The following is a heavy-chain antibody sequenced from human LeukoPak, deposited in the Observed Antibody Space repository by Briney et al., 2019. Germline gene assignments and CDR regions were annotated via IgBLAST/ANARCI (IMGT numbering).Heavy chain of an antibody. V-gene: IGHV4-59*11. CDR2: VHYTGTT. D-gene: IGHD1-26*01. J-gene: IGHJ6*03. CDR1: GASISAHY. CDR3: AKFGTYPVHVSYSYYHLDV. Sequence: SETLSLTCTVSGASISAHYWSWIRQSPERGLEYIGDVHYTGTTNYNPSLKSRVTMSVDTSKSQFSLRLTSVTAADTAVYYCAKFGTYPVHVSYSYYHLDVWGKGTTVTVSS.